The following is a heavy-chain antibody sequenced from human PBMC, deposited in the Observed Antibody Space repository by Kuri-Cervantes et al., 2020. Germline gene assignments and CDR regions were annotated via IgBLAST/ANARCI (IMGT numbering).Heavy chain of an antibody. CDR1: RFSFSSFW. J-gene: IGHJ3*02. D-gene: IGHD3-22*01. CDR2: INTDGSHT. Sequence: GESLKISCAASRFSFSSFWMHWVRQAPGKGLVWVSRINTDGSHTGYADSVKGRFTISRDNSKNTLYLQMNSLRAEDTAVYYCAKGTQYDSSSSLAFDIWGQGTMVTVSS. V-gene: IGHV3-74*01. CDR3: AKGTQYDSSSSLAFDI.